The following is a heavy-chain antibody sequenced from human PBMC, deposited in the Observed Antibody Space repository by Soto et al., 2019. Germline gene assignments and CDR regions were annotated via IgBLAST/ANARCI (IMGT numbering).Heavy chain of an antibody. D-gene: IGHD2-2*01. Sequence: SVKVSCKASGYTFTSYGISWVRQAPGQGLEWMGWIIPILGIANYAQKFQGRVTITADKSTSTAYMELSSLRSEDTAVYYCARDDPNCSSTSCYRDAFDIWGQGTMVTVSS. CDR2: IIPILGIA. CDR1: GYTFTSYG. J-gene: IGHJ3*02. CDR3: ARDDPNCSSTSCYRDAFDI. V-gene: IGHV1-69*10.